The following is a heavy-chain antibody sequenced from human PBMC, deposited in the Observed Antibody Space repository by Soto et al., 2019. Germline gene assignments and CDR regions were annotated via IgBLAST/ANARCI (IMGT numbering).Heavy chain of an antibody. CDR1: GFTFSSYA. CDR3: ARDLALAGNY. Sequence: GGSLRLSCAASGFTFSSYAMSWVRQTQEKGLEWVSSISSASSYTHHSDSVKGRFTISRDNANNSLFLQMNSLRAEDTATYYCARDLALAGNYWGQGVLVTVSS. V-gene: IGHV3-21*01. J-gene: IGHJ4*02. D-gene: IGHD6-19*01. CDR2: ISSASSYT.